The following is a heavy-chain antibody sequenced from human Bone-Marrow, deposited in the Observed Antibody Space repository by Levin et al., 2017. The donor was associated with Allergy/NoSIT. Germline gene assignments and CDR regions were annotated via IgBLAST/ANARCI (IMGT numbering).Heavy chain of an antibody. CDR2: ISYDGSQK. CDR1: GFTFSSYG. CDR3: AKGQLGYCGDECYANGPSEYFQH. V-gene: IGHV3-30*18. Sequence: GGSLRLSCAATGFTFSSYGMYWLRQAPGKGLEWVSLISYDGSQKYYADSLKGRFTISRDNSKNTLFLQMNSLRPEDTAVYYCAKGQLGYCGDECYANGPSEYFQHWGQGTLVSVSS. D-gene: IGHD2-21*01. J-gene: IGHJ1*01.